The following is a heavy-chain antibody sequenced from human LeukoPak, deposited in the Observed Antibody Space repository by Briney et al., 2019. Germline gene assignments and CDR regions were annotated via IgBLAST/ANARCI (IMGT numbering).Heavy chain of an antibody. D-gene: IGHD2-21*02. CDR1: GFTFSGSA. J-gene: IGHJ6*03. CDR2: SRSKANSYAT. V-gene: IGHV3-73*01. CDR3: TRHRGSGGDYRDYYYYMDV. Sequence: GGSLRLSCAASGFTFSGSALHWVRQASGKGLEWVGRSRSKANSYATAYAASVKGRFTISRDDSKNTAYLQMNSLKTDDTAVYYCTRHRGSGGDYRDYYYYMDVWGKGTAVTVSS.